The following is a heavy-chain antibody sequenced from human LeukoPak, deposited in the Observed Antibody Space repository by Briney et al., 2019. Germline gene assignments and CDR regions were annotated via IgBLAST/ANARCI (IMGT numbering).Heavy chain of an antibody. Sequence: ASVKVSCKASGYTFTDYYVHWVRRAPGLGLEWMGVINPGGGRTTYAQKFQDRVNMTRDTSTSTVYMELSGLTSADTAVYFCARVTSSARRGRTLVAAAATPFDYWGQGTLVTVSS. CDR1: GYTFTDYY. CDR3: ARVTSSARRGRTLVAAAATPFDY. CDR2: INPGGGRT. D-gene: IGHD2-15*01. J-gene: IGHJ4*02. V-gene: IGHV1-46*01.